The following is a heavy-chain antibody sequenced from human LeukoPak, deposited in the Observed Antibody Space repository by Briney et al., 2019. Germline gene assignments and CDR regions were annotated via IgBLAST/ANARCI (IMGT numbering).Heavy chain of an antibody. D-gene: IGHD3-16*02. Sequence: GASVKVSCKVSGYTLRELSMRCVRRTPGKGLEWMGRETIFAQNSQGRVTMTEDTSTNTAYMELSSLRSEDTAIYYCATGIPFGGPIVTAYYSDQWGQGTQVTVSS. CDR2: ET. CDR3: ATGIPFGGPIVTAYYSDQ. V-gene: IGHV1-24*01. CDR1: GYTLRELS. J-gene: IGHJ4*02.